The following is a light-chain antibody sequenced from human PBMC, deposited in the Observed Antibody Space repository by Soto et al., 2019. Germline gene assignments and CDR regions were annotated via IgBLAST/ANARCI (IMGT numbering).Light chain of an antibody. CDR1: QSVSGSY. CDR3: QQYGSSPS. J-gene: IGKJ3*01. Sequence: EVVLTQSPGTLSLSPGERATLSCRASQSVSGSYLAWYQQKPGQPPRLLIYGASSRATGIPDWFSGSGSGTDFTLTISGLEPEEFSLYYCQQYGSSPSFGPGTKVDI. V-gene: IGKV3-20*01. CDR2: GAS.